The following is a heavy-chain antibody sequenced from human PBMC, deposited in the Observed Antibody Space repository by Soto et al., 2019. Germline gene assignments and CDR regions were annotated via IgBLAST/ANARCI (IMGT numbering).Heavy chain of an antibody. CDR1: GFTFSSYS. D-gene: IGHD6-6*01. CDR2: ISSSSSYI. V-gene: IGHV3-21*01. CDR3: ARGSMDSSSSGYYYYGMDV. J-gene: IGHJ6*02. Sequence: GGSLRLSCAASGFTFSSYSMNWVRQAPGKGLEWVSSISSSSSYIYYADSVKGRFTISRDNAKNSLYLQMNSLRAEDTAVYYCARGSMDSSSSGYYYYGMDVWGQGTTVTVSS.